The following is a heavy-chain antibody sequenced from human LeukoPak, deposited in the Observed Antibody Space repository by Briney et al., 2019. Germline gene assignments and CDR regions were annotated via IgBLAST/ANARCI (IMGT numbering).Heavy chain of an antibody. V-gene: IGHV1-2*02. Sequence: ASVKVSCKASGYTFTSYTINWVRQAPGQGLEWMGWINPNSGGTNYAQKFQGRVTMTRDTSISTAYMELSRLRSDDTAVYYCARVGSGPVGYWGQGTLVTVSS. J-gene: IGHJ4*02. CDR1: GYTFTSYT. D-gene: IGHD1-26*01. CDR3: ARVGSGPVGY. CDR2: INPNSGGT.